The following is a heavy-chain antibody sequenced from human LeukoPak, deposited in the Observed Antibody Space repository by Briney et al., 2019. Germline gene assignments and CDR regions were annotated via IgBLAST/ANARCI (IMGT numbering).Heavy chain of an antibody. V-gene: IGHV3-74*01. CDR3: ARGLDSSGSKGDAFDI. Sequence: GGSLRLSCAASGFTFSSYWMHWVRQVPGKGLVWVSRINTDGSITSYADSVKGRFTISRDNAKNTLYLQMNSLRAEDTAVYYCARGLDSSGSKGDAFDIWGQGTMVTVSS. CDR1: GFTFSSYW. D-gene: IGHD3-22*01. J-gene: IGHJ3*02. CDR2: INTDGSIT.